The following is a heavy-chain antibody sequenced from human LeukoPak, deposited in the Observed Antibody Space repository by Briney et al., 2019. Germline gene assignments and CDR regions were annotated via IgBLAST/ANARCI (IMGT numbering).Heavy chain of an antibody. CDR3: ARVPWLVHGPYYFDY. D-gene: IGHD6-19*01. J-gene: IGHJ4*02. CDR2: INHSGST. V-gene: IGHV4-34*01. Sequence: SETLSLTCAVYGGSFSGYHWSWIRQPPGKGLEWIGEINHSGSTNYNPSLKSRVTISVDTSKNQFSLKLSSVTAADTAVYYCARVPWLVHGPYYFDYWGQGTLVTVSS. CDR1: GGSFSGYH.